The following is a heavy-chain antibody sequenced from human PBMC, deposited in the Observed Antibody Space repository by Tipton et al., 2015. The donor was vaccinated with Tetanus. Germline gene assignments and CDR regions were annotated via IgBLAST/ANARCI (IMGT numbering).Heavy chain of an antibody. CDR3: VRGWPVETSINRGYEFDY. V-gene: IGHV3-30*19. D-gene: IGHD5-12*01. J-gene: IGHJ4*02. Sequence: RSLRLSCLVSGFTFSPYDMHWVRQAPGKGLEWVTVMSGDGTKNHYADSVKGRFTMSRDNSKNTVYLQMNALRDEDTAVYYCVRGWPVETSINRGYEFDYWGQGTLVTVSS. CDR1: GFTFSPYD. CDR2: MSGDGTKN.